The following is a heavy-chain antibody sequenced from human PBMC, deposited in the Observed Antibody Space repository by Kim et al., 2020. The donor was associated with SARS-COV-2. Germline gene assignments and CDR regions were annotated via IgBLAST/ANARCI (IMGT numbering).Heavy chain of an antibody. CDR2: IKPDGSEK. Sequence: GGSLRLSCAASGLDFSSYWMHWVRQAPGKGLEWVGNIKPDGSEKHYVDSVKGRFTISRDNAKISLYLQTNNLRADDTAVYYCAARTATIGAPQDHWGRGTLGTVSS. CDR1: GLDFSSYW. CDR3: AARTATIGAPQDH. J-gene: IGHJ4*02. D-gene: IGHD4-4*01. V-gene: IGHV3-7*01.